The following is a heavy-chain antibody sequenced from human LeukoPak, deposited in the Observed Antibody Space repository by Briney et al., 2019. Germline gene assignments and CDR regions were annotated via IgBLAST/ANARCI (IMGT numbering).Heavy chain of an antibody. CDR3: ARGLTVTTGSRVKEPYYFDY. CDR1: GFTFSSYG. CDR2: IRYDGSNK. J-gene: IGHJ4*02. D-gene: IGHD4-11*01. V-gene: IGHV3-30*02. Sequence: GGSLRLSCAASGFTFSSYGMHWVRQAPGKGLEWVAFIRYDGSNKYYADSVKGRFTISRDNSKNTLYLQMNSLRAEDTAVYYCARGLTVTTGSRVKEPYYFDYWGQGTLVTVSS.